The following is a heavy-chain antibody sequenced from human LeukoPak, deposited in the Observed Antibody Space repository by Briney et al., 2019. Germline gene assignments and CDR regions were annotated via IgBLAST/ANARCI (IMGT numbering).Heavy chain of an antibody. CDR3: ARGYCSSTSCYLDSGYYYYGMDV. CDR2: MNPNSGNT. CDR1: GYTFTSYG. Sequence: GASVKVSCKASGYTFTSYGISWVRQAPGQGLEWMGWMNPNSGNTGYAQKFQGRVTMTRNTSISTAYMELSSLRSEDTAVYYCARGYCSSTSCYLDSGYYYYGMDVWGQGTTVTVSS. V-gene: IGHV1-8*02. J-gene: IGHJ6*02. D-gene: IGHD2-2*01.